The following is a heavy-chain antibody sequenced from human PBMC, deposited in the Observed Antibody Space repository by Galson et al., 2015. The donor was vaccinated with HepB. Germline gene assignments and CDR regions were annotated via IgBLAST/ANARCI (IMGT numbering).Heavy chain of an antibody. J-gene: IGHJ5*02. Sequence: ETLSLTCTVSGGSLSSSSYYWAWIRQPPGKGLEWIGSIFYSGSPYYNPSLKSRVTISVDTSRNQFSLKLSSVTAADTAVYYCARLLGACSYDNCLGWFDPWGQGTLVTVSS. CDR3: ARLLGACSYDNCLGWFDP. CDR1: GGSLSSSSYY. D-gene: IGHD3-10*01. CDR2: IFYSGSP. V-gene: IGHV4-39*01.